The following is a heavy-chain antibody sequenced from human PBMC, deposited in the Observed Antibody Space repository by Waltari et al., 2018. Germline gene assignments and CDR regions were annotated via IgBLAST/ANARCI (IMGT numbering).Heavy chain of an antibody. V-gene: IGHV3-48*03. D-gene: IGHD6-19*01. CDR1: GFTFSSYE. J-gene: IGHJ4*02. CDR2: ISSSGSTI. Sequence: EVQLVESGGGLVQPGGSLRLSCAASGFTFSSYEMNWVRQAPGKGLEWVSYISSSGSTIYYADSVKGRVTISRDNAKNSLYLQMNSLRAEDTAVYYCARDWSARLGGVLDYWGQGTLVTVSS. CDR3: ARDWSARLGGVLDY.